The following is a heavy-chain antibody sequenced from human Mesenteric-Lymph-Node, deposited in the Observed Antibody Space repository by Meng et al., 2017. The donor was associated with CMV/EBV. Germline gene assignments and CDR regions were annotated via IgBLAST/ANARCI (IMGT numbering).Heavy chain of an antibody. CDR3: ARGPSYSSGFPDC. D-gene: IGHD6-19*01. CDR1: GYTFTSFD. V-gene: IGHV1-8*02. Sequence: QEQLVQSGAEVKKPGASVKVSCKASGYTFTSFDINWVRQATGQGPEWMGWMNPNSGNTGYAQKFQGRVTLTRDTSISTAYMELSSLRSEDTAVYYGARGPSYSSGFPDCWGQGTLVTVSS. J-gene: IGHJ4*02. CDR2: MNPNSGNT.